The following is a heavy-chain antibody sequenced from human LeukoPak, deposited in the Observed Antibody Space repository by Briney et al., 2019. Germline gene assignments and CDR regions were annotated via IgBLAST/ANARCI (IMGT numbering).Heavy chain of an antibody. CDR2: ISGSGGST. J-gene: IGHJ5*02. D-gene: IGHD3-16*01. Sequence: GGSLRLSCGASGFTFSNYEMNWVRQAPGKGLEWVSAISGSGGSTYYADSVKGRFTISRDNSKNTLHLQMNSLRAEDTAVYYCAKQFWVVGAWFDPWGQGTLVTVSS. V-gene: IGHV3-23*01. CDR3: AKQFWVVGAWFDP. CDR1: GFTFSNYE.